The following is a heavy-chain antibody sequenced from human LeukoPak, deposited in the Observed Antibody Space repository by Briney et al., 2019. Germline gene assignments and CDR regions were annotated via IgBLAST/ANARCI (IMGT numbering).Heavy chain of an antibody. V-gene: IGHV4-39*07. J-gene: IGHJ4*02. D-gene: IGHD3-22*01. CDR1: GGSISSSSYY. CDR2: INHSGST. Sequence: SETLSLTCTVSGGSISSSSYYWSWIRQPPGKGLEWIGEINHSGSTNYNPSLKSRVTISVDTSKNQFSLKLSSVTAADTAVYYCAREHYYDSSGPGDWGQGTLVTVSS. CDR3: AREHYYDSSGPGD.